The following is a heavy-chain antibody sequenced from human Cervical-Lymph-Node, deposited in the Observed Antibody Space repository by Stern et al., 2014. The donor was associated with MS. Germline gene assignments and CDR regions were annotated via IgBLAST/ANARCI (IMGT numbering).Heavy chain of an antibody. J-gene: IGHJ4*02. CDR1: GVLFSDAW. Sequence: EVHLVESGGGLVKPGGSLRLSCAASGVLFSDAWMTWVRQAPGKGLEWVCRIKAKSEGGTTGYAAPVEGRFTISRDDSYNTVYLQMNSLKIDDTAVYYCTTGGDFWSGYYLDNWGQGTLVTVSS. V-gene: IGHV3-15*01. CDR3: TTGGDFWSGYYLDN. D-gene: IGHD3-3*01. CDR2: IKAKSEGGTT.